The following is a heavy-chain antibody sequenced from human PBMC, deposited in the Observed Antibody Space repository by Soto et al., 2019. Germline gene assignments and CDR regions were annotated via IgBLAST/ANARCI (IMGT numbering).Heavy chain of an antibody. CDR2: ISTYNGNT. D-gene: IGHD3-3*01. J-gene: IGHJ3*02. V-gene: IGHV1-18*01. Sequence: GASVNVSCKDSGYTFTSYGISWVLQAPGQGLEWMGWISTYNGNTNFAQKLQGRVTMTTDTSTSTAYMELRSLRSDDTAVYYCARDLYDFWSGYSKSAFDIWCQGTMGSVSS. CDR3: ARDLYDFWSGYSKSAFDI. CDR1: GYTFTSYG.